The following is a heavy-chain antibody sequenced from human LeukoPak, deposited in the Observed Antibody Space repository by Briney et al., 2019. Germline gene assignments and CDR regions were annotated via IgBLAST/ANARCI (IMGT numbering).Heavy chain of an antibody. CDR1: GGSISSYY. Sequence: PSETLSLTCTVSGGSISSYYWSWIRQPPGKGLEWIGYIYYSGSINYNPSLKSRVTISVDTSKNQFSLKLSSVTAADAAVYYCARDGAAGSFDYWGQGTLVTVSS. CDR2: IYYSGSI. V-gene: IGHV4-59*01. D-gene: IGHD6-13*01. J-gene: IGHJ4*02. CDR3: ARDGAAGSFDY.